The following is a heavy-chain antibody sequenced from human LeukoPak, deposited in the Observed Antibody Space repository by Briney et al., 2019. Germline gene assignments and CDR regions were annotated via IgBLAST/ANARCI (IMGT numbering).Heavy chain of an antibody. V-gene: IGHV3-64*01. Sequence: KPGGSLRLSCAASGFTFSSYALPWVRQAPGKGREYVSAISSNGGSTYYANSVKGRFTISRDNSKNTLYLQMGSLRAEDMAVYYCARERSTAYDYWGQGTLVTVSS. D-gene: IGHD4-11*01. J-gene: IGHJ4*02. CDR2: ISSNGGST. CDR3: ARERSTAYDY. CDR1: GFTFSSYA.